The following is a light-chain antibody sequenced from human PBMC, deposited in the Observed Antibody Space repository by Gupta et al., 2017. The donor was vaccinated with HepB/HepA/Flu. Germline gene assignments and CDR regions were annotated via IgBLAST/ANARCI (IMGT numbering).Light chain of an antibody. V-gene: IGKV1-5*03. CDR3: QQYNRDART. CDR2: EAS. J-gene: IGKJ3*01. Sequence: DIPMPHSPSPLSASVGDRVSITCRASQSISIHLAWYQQKLGTAPKLLIHEASTLESGGPSRCSGSGSGTEVTRTSSSLQPDDVATDYCQQYNRDARTFGPGTRVEIK. CDR1: QSISIH.